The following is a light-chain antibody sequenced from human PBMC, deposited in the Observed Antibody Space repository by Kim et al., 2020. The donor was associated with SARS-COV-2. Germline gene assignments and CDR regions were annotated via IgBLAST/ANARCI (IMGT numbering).Light chain of an antibody. CDR1: SSNIGSNT. J-gene: IGLJ1*01. CDR3: ATWDDSLKGYV. CDR2: SNN. Sequence: ELTQPPSASGTPGQRVTISCSGSSSNIGSNTVNWYQQLPGTAPKLLMYSNNQRPSGVPDRFSGSKSGTSASLAISGLQSEDEADYYCATWDDSLKGYVFGTGTKVTVL. V-gene: IGLV1-44*01.